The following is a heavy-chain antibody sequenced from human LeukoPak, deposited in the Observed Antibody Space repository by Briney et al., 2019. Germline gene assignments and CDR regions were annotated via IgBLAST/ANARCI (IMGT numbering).Heavy chain of an antibody. CDR1: GYSINSGYH. CDR2: FYDSGST. D-gene: IGHD4-17*01. CDR3: ASVGAGEIDY. Sequence: NPSETLSLTCTVSGYSINSGYHWGWIRQPPGKGLQWIGSFYDSGSTFYNPSLKSRVTISVNTSKNQFSLNLNSVTAADTAIYYCASVGAGEIDYWGQGTLVTVSS. V-gene: IGHV4-38-2*02. J-gene: IGHJ4*02.